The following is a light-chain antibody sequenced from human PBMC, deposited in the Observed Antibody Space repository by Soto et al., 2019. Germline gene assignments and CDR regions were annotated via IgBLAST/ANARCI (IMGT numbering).Light chain of an antibody. CDR3: SSYTGSSTFV. CDR2: DVN. Sequence: QSALTQPAAVAGSTGQSITISCTGTRSDGGGYDYVSWYQQLQGKAPTLLIYDVNNRPSGVSQRFSGSKSGNTASLTISGLQAEDEAAHYCSSYTGSSTFVFGTGTKATVL. V-gene: IGLV2-14*01. J-gene: IGLJ1*01. CDR1: RSDGGGYDY.